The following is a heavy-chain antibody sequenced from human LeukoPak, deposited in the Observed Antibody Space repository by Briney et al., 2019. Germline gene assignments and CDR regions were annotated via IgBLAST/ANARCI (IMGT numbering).Heavy chain of an antibody. CDR2: IGGSGGST. CDR3: AKDYIWGTFNDY. D-gene: IGHD3-16*01. J-gene: IGHJ4*02. CDR1: GFTFSSHA. V-gene: IGHV3-23*01. Sequence: GGSLRLSCAASGFTFSSHAMNWVRQAPGKGLEWVSVIGGSGGSTYYADSVKGRFTISRDNSKNTLYLQMNSLRAEDTAVYYCAKDYIWGTFNDYWGQGTLVTVSS.